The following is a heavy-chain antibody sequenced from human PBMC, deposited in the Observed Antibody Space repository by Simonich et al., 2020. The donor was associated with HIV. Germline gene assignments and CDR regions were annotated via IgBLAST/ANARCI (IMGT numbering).Heavy chain of an antibody. V-gene: IGHV4-39*01. Sequence: QLQLQESGPGLVKPSETLSLTCTVSGGSIRSSSYYWGWIRQPPGKGLEWIGRIDYSGSTYYNPALKSRVTISVDTSKNQFSLKLSSVTAADTAVYYCARLRGDRYDYWGQGTLVTVSS. J-gene: IGHJ4*02. CDR1: GGSIRSSSYY. CDR2: IDYSGST. CDR3: ARLRGDRYDY. D-gene: IGHD2-21*02.